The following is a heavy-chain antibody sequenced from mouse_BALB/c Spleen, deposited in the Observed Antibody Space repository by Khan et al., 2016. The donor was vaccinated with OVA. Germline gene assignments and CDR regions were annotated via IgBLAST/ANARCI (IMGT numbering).Heavy chain of an antibody. V-gene: IGHV3-2*02. CDR1: GYSITSDYA. Sequence: EVQLQQSGPGLVKPSQSLSLTCTVTGYSITSDYAWNWIRQFPGNKLEWMGYISSTVGTRYNPSLKSRISITRDTSKNQFFLQLKSVTAEDTATYYCARSLYYSYGYALDCWGRGTLVTVSS. CDR2: ISSTVGT. D-gene: IGHD2-14*01. CDR3: ARSLYYSYGYALDC. J-gene: IGHJ4*01.